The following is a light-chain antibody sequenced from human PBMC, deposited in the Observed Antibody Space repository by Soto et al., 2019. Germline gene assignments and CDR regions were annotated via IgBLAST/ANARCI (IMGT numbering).Light chain of an antibody. CDR2: DAS. J-gene: IGKJ5*01. CDR3: QKRSIGPFT. CDR1: QSVSSY. V-gene: IGKV3-11*01. Sequence: EIVLTQSPVTLSLSPGERATLSCRASQSVSSYFAWYQQKPGQAPRLLIYDASSRATGIPARFSGSGSGTDFTLTISSLEPEDFAVYYCQKRSIGPFTFGQGTRLEIK.